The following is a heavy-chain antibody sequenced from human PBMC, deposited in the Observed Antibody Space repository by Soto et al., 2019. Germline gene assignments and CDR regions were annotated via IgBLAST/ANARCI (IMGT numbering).Heavy chain of an antibody. CDR3: ARDGQYSSGWYEGG. Sequence: SETLSLTCAVYGGSFSGYYWSWIRQPPGKGLEWIGEINHSGSTNYNPSLKSRVTISVDTSKNQFSLKLSSVTAADTAVYYCARDGQYSSGWYEGGWGQGTLVTVSS. J-gene: IGHJ4*02. D-gene: IGHD6-19*01. CDR2: INHSGST. V-gene: IGHV4-34*01. CDR1: GGSFSGYY.